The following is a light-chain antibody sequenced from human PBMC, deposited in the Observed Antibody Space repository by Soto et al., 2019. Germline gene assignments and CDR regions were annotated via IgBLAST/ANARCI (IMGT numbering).Light chain of an antibody. J-gene: IGKJ1*01. Sequence: EILLTQSPATLSLSPGERATLSCRASQTISSYLAWYQQKPGQAPRLLIYEASNRATGIPARFSGSGSGTDFTLTISSLEPEDFAVYYCQQRRNWPQTFGQGTKVEIK. CDR2: EAS. CDR3: QQRRNWPQT. CDR1: QTISSY. V-gene: IGKV3-11*01.